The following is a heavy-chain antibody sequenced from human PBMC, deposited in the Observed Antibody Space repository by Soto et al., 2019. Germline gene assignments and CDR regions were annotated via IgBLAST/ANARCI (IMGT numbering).Heavy chain of an antibody. CDR3: ASLRVGATADY. Sequence: ETLSLTCTVSGVSISSSSYYWGWIRQPPGKGLEWIGSIYYSGSTHYNPSLKSRVTISVDTSKNQFSLKLSSVTAADTAVYYCASLRVGATADYWGQGTLVNVS. CDR1: GVSISSSSYY. V-gene: IGHV4-39*01. CDR2: IYYSGST. J-gene: IGHJ4*02. D-gene: IGHD1-26*01.